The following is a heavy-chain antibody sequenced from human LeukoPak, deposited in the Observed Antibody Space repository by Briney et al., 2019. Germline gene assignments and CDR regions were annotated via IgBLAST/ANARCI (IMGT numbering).Heavy chain of an antibody. Sequence: SETLSLTCTVSGGSISSYYWSWIRQPPGKGLEWVGYIYYSGSTNYNPSPKSRVNISVDTHKNQFSLKLSSVTAADTAVYYCARGQWLARFDYWGQGTLVTDSS. V-gene: IGHV4-59*01. J-gene: IGHJ4*02. CDR1: GGSISSYY. CDR2: IYYSGST. D-gene: IGHD6-19*01. CDR3: ARGQWLARFDY.